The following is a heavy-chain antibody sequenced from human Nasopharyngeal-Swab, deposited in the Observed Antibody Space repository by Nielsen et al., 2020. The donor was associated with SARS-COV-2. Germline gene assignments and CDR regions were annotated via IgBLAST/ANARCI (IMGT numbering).Heavy chain of an antibody. J-gene: IGHJ2*01. V-gene: IGHV1-69*13. CDR3: ANGVDTAMGDWYFDL. CDR1: GGTFSSYA. D-gene: IGHD5-18*01. Sequence: SVKVSCKASGGTFSSYAISWVRQAPGQGLEWMGGIIPIFGTANYAQKFQGRVTITADESTSTAYMELSSLRSEDTAVYYCANGVDTAMGDWYFDLWGRGTLVTVSS. CDR2: IIPIFGTA.